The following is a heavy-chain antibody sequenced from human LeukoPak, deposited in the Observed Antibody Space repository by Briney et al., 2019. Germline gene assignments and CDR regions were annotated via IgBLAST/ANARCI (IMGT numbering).Heavy chain of an antibody. V-gene: IGHV4-39*07. J-gene: IGHJ6*03. CDR2: IYYSGST. CDR1: GGSISSSSYY. CDR3: ARGTVEDSYGYGLDSYYYMDV. D-gene: IGHD5-18*01. Sequence: PSETLSLTCTVSGGSISSSSYYWGWIRQPPGKGLEWIWSIYYSGSTYYNPSLKSRVTISVDTSKNQFSLKLSSVAAADTAVYYCARGTVEDSYGYGLDSYYYMDVWGKGTTVTVSS.